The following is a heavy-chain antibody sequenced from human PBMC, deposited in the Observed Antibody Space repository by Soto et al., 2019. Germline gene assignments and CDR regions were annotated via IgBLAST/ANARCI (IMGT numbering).Heavy chain of an antibody. J-gene: IGHJ4*02. CDR3: AIDLWWYTH. CDR1: GFTFSDHA. D-gene: IGHD2-15*01. Sequence: EVQLLESGGGLVQPGGCLRLSCTASGFTFSDHAMTWVRQAPGKGLEWLSGISGGGSGAYYADSVKGRFTVSRANSNNTLFLQMDSLRVEDTADYYCAIDLWWYTHWGQGTLVTVSS. V-gene: IGHV3-23*01. CDR2: ISGGGSGA.